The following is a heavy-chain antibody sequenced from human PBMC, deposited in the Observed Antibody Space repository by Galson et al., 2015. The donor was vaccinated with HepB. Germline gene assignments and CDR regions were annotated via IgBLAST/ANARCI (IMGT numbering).Heavy chain of an antibody. Sequence: SVKVSCKASGYTFTSNDMNWVRQAPGQGLEWMGWISTSTGKPTYAQGFTGRFVFSLDTSVSTAYLQISSLKPEDTAVYYCARAVIFGSDYWGQGTLVTVSS. D-gene: IGHD3-3*02. CDR2: ISTSTGKP. CDR3: ARAVIFGSDY. V-gene: IGHV7-4-1*02. J-gene: IGHJ4*02. CDR1: GYTFTSND.